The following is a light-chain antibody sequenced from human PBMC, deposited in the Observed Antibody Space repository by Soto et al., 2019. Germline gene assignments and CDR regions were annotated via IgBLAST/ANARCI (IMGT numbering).Light chain of an antibody. CDR3: SSYTSSTTLV. V-gene: IGLV2-14*03. CDR1: RGDIGGYNY. J-gene: IGLJ1*01. Sequence: QSAVTAPASVSASPGQSVTISSTGTRGDIGGYNYVSWYQQHPGKAPKLMIYDVYHRPSWVSNRFSASKSGNTASLTISGLQAEDEADYYCSSYTSSTTLVFGTGTKVTVL. CDR2: DVY.